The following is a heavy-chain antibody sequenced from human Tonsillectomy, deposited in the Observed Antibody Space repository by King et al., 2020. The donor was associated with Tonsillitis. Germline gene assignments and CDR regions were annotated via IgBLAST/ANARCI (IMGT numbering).Heavy chain of an antibody. Sequence: QLVQSGADVKKPGASVKVSCKASEYSFSKYYMHWVRHAPGEGLEWMGVLYPSDGSTSYAQKFQDRVTVTRDTSTSTVYMEVNSLRSEDTAVYYCASGYFYDSSDEGWFDPWGQGTLVTVPS. CDR2: LYPSDGST. V-gene: IGHV1-46*03. D-gene: IGHD3-22*01. CDR1: EYSFSKYY. J-gene: IGHJ5*02. CDR3: ASGYFYDSSDEGWFDP.